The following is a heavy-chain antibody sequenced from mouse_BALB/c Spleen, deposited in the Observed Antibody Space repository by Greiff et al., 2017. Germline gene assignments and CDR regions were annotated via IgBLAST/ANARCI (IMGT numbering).Heavy chain of an antibody. CDR2: ISSGSSTI. CDR1: GFTFSSFG. CDR3: SRANYYGSSYGWYFDV. D-gene: IGHD1-1*01. Sequence: EVQLQESGGGLVQPGGSLKLSCAASGFTFSSFGMHWVRQPPEKGLEWVAYISSGSSTIYYADTVKGRFTISRNNPKNTLFLQMTSLRSEETAMYYCSRANYYGSSYGWYFDVWGAGTTVTVSA. J-gene: IGHJ1*01. V-gene: IGHV5-17*02.